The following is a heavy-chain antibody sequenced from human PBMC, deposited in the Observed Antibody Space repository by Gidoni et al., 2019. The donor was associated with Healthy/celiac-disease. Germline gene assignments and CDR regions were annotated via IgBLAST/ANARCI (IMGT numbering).Heavy chain of an antibody. V-gene: IGHV3-30*18. CDR1: GFTFSSYG. Sequence: QVQLVESGVGVVPPGRSLRLSCAASGFTFSSYGMHWVRQATGKGLEWVAVISYDGSNKYYADSVKGRFTISRDNSKNTLYLQMNSLRAEDTAVYYCAKEQYSGYDPVPDYWGQGTLVTVSS. D-gene: IGHD5-12*01. J-gene: IGHJ4*02. CDR3: AKEQYSGYDPVPDY. CDR2: ISYDGSNK.